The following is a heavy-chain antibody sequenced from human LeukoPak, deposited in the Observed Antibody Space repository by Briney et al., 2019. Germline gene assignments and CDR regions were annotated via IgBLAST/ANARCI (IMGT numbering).Heavy chain of an antibody. V-gene: IGHV4-30-4*01. D-gene: IGHD6-13*01. CDR2: IHYSGST. CDR3: ARGLRELAAAGTYYFDY. Sequence: SQTLSLTCSVSGGSMSSGDFYWSWIRQPPGKGLEWIGNIHYSGSTYHNPSLMSRVTISKDTSKNQFSLRLSSVTAADTAVYYCARGLRELAAAGTYYFDYWGQGTLVTVSS. J-gene: IGHJ4*02. CDR1: GGSMSSGDFY.